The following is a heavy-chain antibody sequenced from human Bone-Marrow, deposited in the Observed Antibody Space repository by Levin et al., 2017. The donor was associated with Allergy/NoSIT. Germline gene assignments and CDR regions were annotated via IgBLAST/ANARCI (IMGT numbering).Heavy chain of an antibody. D-gene: IGHD3-9*01. CDR3: ARPGALRYSRSGDDY. Sequence: GESLKISCTGSGYIFTNYWISWVRQMPGKGLEWMGRIDPSDSYITYSPSFQGHVTLSVDKSTNTAYLQWSSLKASDSAMYYCARPGALRYSRSGDDYWGQGTLVTVSS. J-gene: IGHJ4*02. CDR2: IDPSDSYI. V-gene: IGHV5-10-1*01. CDR1: GYIFTNYW.